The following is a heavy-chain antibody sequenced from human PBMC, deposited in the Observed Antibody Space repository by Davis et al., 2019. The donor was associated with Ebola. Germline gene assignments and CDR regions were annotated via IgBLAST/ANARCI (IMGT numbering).Heavy chain of an antibody. CDR2: INPSGGST. D-gene: IGHD1-26*01. V-gene: IGHV1-46*01. CDR1: GYTFTSYY. CDR3: ASTPYLRWELLGEVGFDY. J-gene: IGHJ4*02. Sequence: AASVKVSCKASGYTFTSYYMHCVRQAPGQGLEWMGIINPSGGSTSYAQKFQGRVTMTRDTSTSTVYMELSSLRSEDTAVYYCASTPYLRWELLGEVGFDYWGQGTLVTVSS.